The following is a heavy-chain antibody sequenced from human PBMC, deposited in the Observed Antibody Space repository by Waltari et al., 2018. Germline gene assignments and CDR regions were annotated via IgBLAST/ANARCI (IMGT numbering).Heavy chain of an antibody. D-gene: IGHD3-22*01. Sequence: QLQLQESGPGLVKPSETLSLTCTVSGGSISSSSYYWGWIRQPPGKGPERIGSIYYSGSTYYNPSLKSRVTISVDTSKNQFSLKLSSVTAADTAVYYCARQLSYYYDSSVSGYWGQGTLVTVSS. J-gene: IGHJ4*02. CDR1: GGSISSSSYY. V-gene: IGHV4-39*01. CDR3: ARQLSYYYDSSVSGY. CDR2: IYYSGST.